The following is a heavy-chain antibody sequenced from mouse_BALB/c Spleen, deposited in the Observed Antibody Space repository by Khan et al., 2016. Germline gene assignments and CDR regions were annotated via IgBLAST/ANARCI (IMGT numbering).Heavy chain of an antibody. CDR3: TRRDGWTMDY. CDR1: GFTFSTYG. V-gene: IGHV5-6*01. CDR2: ISSGGDYI. J-gene: IGHJ4*01. Sequence: EVELVESGGDLVKPGGSLKLSCAASGFTFSTYGMSWVRQTPDKRLEWVATISSGGDYIFYLDSLRGRFTISRDNARNTLYLQRSSLKAEDIAMYYCTRRDGWTMDYWGQGTSVTVSS. D-gene: IGHD2-3*01.